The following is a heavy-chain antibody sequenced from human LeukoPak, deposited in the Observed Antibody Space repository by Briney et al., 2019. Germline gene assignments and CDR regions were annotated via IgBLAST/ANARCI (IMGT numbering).Heavy chain of an antibody. D-gene: IGHD5-18*01. CDR2: ISSSGRTI. Sequence: PGGSLRLSCAASGFTFRSYEMNWVRQAPGKGVEWVAYISSSGRTIYYGDSVKGRFTISRDNARSSLYLQMNSLRGEDTAVYYCAREGNSYGYPFDYWGQGTLVTVSS. J-gene: IGHJ4*02. CDR1: GFTFRSYE. CDR3: AREGNSYGYPFDY. V-gene: IGHV3-48*03.